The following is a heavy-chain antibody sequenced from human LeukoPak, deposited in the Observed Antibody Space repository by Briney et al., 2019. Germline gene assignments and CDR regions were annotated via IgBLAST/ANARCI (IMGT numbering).Heavy chain of an antibody. CDR2: IYYSGST. D-gene: IGHD3-22*01. V-gene: IGHV4-30-4*08. Sequence: SQTLSLTCTVSGGSISSGDYYWSWIRQPPGKGLEWIGYIYYSGSTYYNPSLKSRVTISVDTSKTQFSLKLSSVTAADTPVYYCTRRGYYDSSGHPSGAFDMWGQGTMVTVSS. CDR3: TRRGYYDSSGHPSGAFDM. CDR1: GGSISSGDYY. J-gene: IGHJ3*02.